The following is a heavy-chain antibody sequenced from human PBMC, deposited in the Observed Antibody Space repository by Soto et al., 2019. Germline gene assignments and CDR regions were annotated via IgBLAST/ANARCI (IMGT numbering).Heavy chain of an antibody. V-gene: IGHV4-39*01. Sequence: QLQLQESGPGLVKPSETLSLTCTVSGGSISSSSYYWGWIRQPSGKGLEWIGSIYYSGSTYYNPSLKSRVTISVDTSKNQFSLKLSSVTAADTAVYYCARNMLVVPAAKWFDPWGQGTLVTVSS. CDR1: GGSISSSSYY. D-gene: IGHD2-2*01. CDR2: IYYSGST. J-gene: IGHJ5*02. CDR3: ARNMLVVPAAKWFDP.